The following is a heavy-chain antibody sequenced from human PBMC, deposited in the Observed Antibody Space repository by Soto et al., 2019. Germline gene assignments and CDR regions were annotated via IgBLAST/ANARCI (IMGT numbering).Heavy chain of an antibody. J-gene: IGHJ4*02. CDR1: GGTFSSYT. CDR2: IIPISGIA. CDR3: ANPPRY. Sequence: QVQLVQSGAEVKKPGSSVKVSCKASGGTFSSYTISWVRQAPGQGLEWMGRIIPISGIANHGQKFQGRVTITADKPTGTAYMELRSLRSEDTAVYYCANPPRYWGQGTLVTVSS. V-gene: IGHV1-69*02.